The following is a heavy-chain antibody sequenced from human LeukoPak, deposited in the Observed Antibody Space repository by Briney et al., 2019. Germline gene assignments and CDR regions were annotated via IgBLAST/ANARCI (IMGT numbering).Heavy chain of an antibody. CDR3: ARDLGRSGYYADDAFDI. D-gene: IGHD3-22*01. V-gene: IGHV1-2*02. CDR1: EYTFSDYY. Sequence: ASVKVSCKASEYTFSDYYMHWIRQAPGQGLEWMGWINPNSGGTNYAQKFQGRVSMTRDTSISTAYMELSRLRSDDTAVYYCARDLGRSGYYADDAFDIWGQGTMVTVSS. J-gene: IGHJ3*02. CDR2: INPNSGGT.